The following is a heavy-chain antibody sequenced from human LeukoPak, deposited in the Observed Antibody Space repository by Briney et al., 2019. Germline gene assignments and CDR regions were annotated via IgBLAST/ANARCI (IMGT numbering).Heavy chain of an antibody. CDR2: ISGDNGIT. CDR1: GFTFSNYA. Sequence: GGSLRLSCAVSGFTFSNYAMSWVRQAPGKGLEWVSAISGDNGITHYAESVKGRFTISRDNSKNTLYLQMNSLRAEDTAVYYCAKDITLVRGVIITNWFDPWGQGTLVTVSS. J-gene: IGHJ5*02. CDR3: AKDITLVRGVIITNWFDP. V-gene: IGHV3-23*01. D-gene: IGHD3-10*01.